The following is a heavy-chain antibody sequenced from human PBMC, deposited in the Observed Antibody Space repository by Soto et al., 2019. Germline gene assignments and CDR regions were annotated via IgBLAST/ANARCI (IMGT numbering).Heavy chain of an antibody. CDR1: GFTFTNFA. CDR3: AKDAVAYNGEWDWFDL. Sequence: EVQLLESGGGLVQPGGSLRLSCVASGFTFTNFAMTWVRQAPGKGMEWVSAIGGSGSSANYADSVKGRFTVSRDDSKSTLYLQMSGLRVDDTALYYCAKDAVAYNGEWDWFDLWGQGTLVTVSS. CDR2: IGGSGSSA. J-gene: IGHJ5*02. D-gene: IGHD3-10*01. V-gene: IGHV3-23*01.